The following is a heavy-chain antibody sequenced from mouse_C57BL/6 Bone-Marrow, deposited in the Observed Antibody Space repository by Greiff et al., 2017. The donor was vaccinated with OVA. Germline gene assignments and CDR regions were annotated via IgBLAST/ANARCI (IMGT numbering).Heavy chain of an antibody. CDR3: ARDVDYAFDY. CDR1: GISITTGNYR. CDR2: IYYSGTI. Sequence: EVQLVESGPGLVKPSQTVFLTCTVTGISITTGNYRWSWIRQFPGNKLEWIGYIYYSGTITYNPSLTSRTTITSATPKNQFFLELNSLTPVDTATYSCARDVDYAFDYWGQGTTLTVSP. J-gene: IGHJ2*01. V-gene: IGHV3-5*01. D-gene: IGHD2-4*01.